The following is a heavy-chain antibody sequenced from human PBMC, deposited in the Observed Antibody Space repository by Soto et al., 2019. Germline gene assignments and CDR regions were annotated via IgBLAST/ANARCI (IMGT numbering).Heavy chain of an antibody. CDR2: INAGNGNT. CDR3: AREYSGSFRDLEFDY. V-gene: IGHV1-3*01. Sequence: GASVKVSCKASGYTFTSYAMHWVRQAPGQRLEWMGWINAGNGNTKYSQKFQGRVTITRDTSASTAYMELSSLRSEDTAVYYCAREYSGSFRDLEFDYWGQGTLVTVSS. CDR1: GYTFTSYA. D-gene: IGHD1-26*01. J-gene: IGHJ4*02.